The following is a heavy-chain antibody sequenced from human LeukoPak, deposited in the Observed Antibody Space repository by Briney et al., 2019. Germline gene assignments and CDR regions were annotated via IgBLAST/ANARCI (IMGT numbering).Heavy chain of an antibody. V-gene: IGHV3-7*05. CDR2: IKHDGSEK. J-gene: IGHJ4*02. CDR3: ALYNWNSKRDLDY. D-gene: IGHD1-7*01. Sequence: GGSLRLSCAASGFTFSSHWMSWVRQAPGKGLEWVANIKHDGSEKYYVGSVKGRFTISRDNAKNSLYLQMNSLRAEDTAVYYCALYNWNSKRDLDYWDQGTLVTVSS. CDR1: GFTFSSHW.